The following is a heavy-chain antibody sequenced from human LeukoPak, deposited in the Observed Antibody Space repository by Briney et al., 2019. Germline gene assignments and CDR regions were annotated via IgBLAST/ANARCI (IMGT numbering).Heavy chain of an antibody. D-gene: IGHD6-13*01. Sequence: GSGPTLVNPTPTLTLTCTFSGFSLSTTGMCVTWIRQPPGKALEWLARIDWDDDKYYSTSLKTRLTISKDTSKNQVVLTMTNMDPVDTATYYCARIRSAAAAFDYWGQGTLVTVSS. J-gene: IGHJ4*02. CDR2: IDWDDDK. CDR1: GFSLSTTGMC. V-gene: IGHV2-70*11. CDR3: ARIRSAAAAFDY.